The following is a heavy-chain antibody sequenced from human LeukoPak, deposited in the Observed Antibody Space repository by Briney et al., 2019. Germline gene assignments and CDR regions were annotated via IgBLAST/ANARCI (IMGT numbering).Heavy chain of an antibody. D-gene: IGHD2-2*01. CDR1: GFTFSGYY. J-gene: IGHJ3*02. V-gene: IGHV3-11*01. CDR3: ARDLSPVGYCSSTSCPKNVAFDI. Sequence: GGSLRLSCAASGFTFSGYYMSWIRQAPGKGLEWVSYISSSGSTIYYAGSVKGRFTISRDNAKNSLYLQMNSLRAEDTAVYYCARDLSPVGYCSSTSCPKNVAFDIWGQGTMVTVSS. CDR2: ISSSGSTI.